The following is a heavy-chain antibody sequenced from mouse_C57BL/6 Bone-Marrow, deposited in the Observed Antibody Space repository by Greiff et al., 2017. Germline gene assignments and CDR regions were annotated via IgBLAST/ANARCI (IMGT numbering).Heavy chain of an antibody. Sequence: QVQLQQPGAELVMPGASVKLSCKASGYTFTSYWMHWVKQRPGQGLEWIGEIAPSDSYTNYNQKFKGKSTLTVDKSSSTAYMQLSSLTSEDSAVYYCAGGLAWFAYWGQGTLVTVSA. D-gene: IGHD3-1*01. CDR2: IAPSDSYT. J-gene: IGHJ3*01. CDR3: AGGLAWFAY. V-gene: IGHV1-69*01. CDR1: GYTFTSYW.